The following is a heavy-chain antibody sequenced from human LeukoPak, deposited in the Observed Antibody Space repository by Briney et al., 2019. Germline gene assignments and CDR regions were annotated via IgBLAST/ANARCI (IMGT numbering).Heavy chain of an antibody. D-gene: IGHD3-22*01. J-gene: IGHJ4*02. CDR3: ARAGDSSGYYKYYFDY. Sequence: SETLSLTCTVSGGSISSYYWSWIRQPPGKGLEWIGYIYYSGSTNYNPSLKSRVTISVDRSKNQFSLKLSSVTAADTAVYYCARAGDSSGYYKYYFDYWGQGTLVTVSS. CDR1: GGSISSYY. V-gene: IGHV4-59*12. CDR2: IYYSGST.